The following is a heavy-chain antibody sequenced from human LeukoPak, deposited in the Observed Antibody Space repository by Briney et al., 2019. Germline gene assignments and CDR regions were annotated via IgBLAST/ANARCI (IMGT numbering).Heavy chain of an antibody. D-gene: IGHD4-23*01. Sequence: SETLPLTCTVSGGSISSFYWSWIRQPPGKGLEWIGYMFYSGSTNYNPSLRSRVTISIDTSKNQFSLKLSSVTVADTAVYYRAKITPGGASFDWWGQGTLVTVSS. CDR2: MFYSGST. V-gene: IGHV4-59*01. CDR1: GGSISSFY. J-gene: IGHJ4*02. CDR3: AKITPGGASFDW.